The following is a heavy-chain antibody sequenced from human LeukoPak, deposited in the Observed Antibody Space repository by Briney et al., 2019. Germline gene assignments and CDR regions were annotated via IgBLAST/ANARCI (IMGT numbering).Heavy chain of an antibody. Sequence: ASVKVSCKASGYTFTGYYIHWVRQAPGQGLEWMGGIIPIFGTANYAQKFQGRVTITADESTSTAYMELSSLRSEDTAVYYCASQPTTTALRYNAFDIWGQGTMVTVSS. V-gene: IGHV1-69*13. CDR1: GYTFTGYY. D-gene: IGHD4-17*01. CDR2: IIPIFGTA. CDR3: ASQPTTTALRYNAFDI. J-gene: IGHJ3*02.